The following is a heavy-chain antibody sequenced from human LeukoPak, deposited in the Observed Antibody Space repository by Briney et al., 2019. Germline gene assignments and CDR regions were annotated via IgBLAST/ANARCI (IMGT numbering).Heavy chain of an antibody. Sequence: RRSLRPSRALSGLTLTSLAITWGRQAPRKGVEGVSAISGSGGTTSSAPSVKALFTISRDNSKNTLYLQMNSLRADDTAVYYCAKEESNWNYPMYYYYMDVWGKGTTVTVSS. V-gene: IGHV3-23*01. D-gene: IGHD1-7*01. J-gene: IGHJ6*03. CDR1: GLTLTSLA. CDR2: ISGSGGTT. CDR3: AKEESNWNYPMYYYYMDV.